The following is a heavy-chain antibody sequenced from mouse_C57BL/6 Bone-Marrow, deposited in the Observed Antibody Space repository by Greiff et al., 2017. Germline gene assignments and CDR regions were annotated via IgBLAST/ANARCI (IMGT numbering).Heavy chain of an antibody. CDR1: GFTFSDYY. CDR2: INYDGSST. CDR3: AREERPWYFDV. J-gene: IGHJ1*03. V-gene: IGHV5-16*01. Sequence: EVQLVESEGGLVQPGSSMKLSCTASGFTFSDYYMAWVRQVPEKGLEWVANINYDGSSTYYLDSLKSRFIISRDNAKNILYLQMSSLKSEDTATYYCAREERPWYFDVWGTGTTVTVSS.